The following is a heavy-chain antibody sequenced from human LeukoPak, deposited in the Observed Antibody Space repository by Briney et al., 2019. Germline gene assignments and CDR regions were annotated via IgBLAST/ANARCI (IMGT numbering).Heavy chain of an antibody. CDR1: GYKFTIYW. CDR3: ARFPGLTTVTLDY. Sequence: GESLKISCKGSGYKFTIYWIAWVRRMPGKGLETMGIIYPDDSDTRYSPSFQGQVTISADKSTNTAYLRWSSLKASDTAMYYCARFPGLTTVTLDYWGQGTLVTVSS. D-gene: IGHD4-17*01. CDR2: IYPDDSDT. V-gene: IGHV5-51*01. J-gene: IGHJ4*02.